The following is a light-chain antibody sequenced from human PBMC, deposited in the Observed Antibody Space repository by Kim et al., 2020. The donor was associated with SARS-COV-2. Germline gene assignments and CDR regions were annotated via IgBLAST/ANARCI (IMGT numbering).Light chain of an antibody. CDR2: DAS. CDR3: QHRRTWPLT. CDR1: QYIDNW. Sequence: EIVLTQSPATLSLSPWERATLSCRASQYIDNWLAWYQQKPGQVPRLLIYDASNRATGIPARFSGSGSGTDFTLTISSLEPEDFAVYYCQHRRTWPLTFGQGTNWRS. V-gene: IGKV3-11*01. J-gene: IGKJ2*01.